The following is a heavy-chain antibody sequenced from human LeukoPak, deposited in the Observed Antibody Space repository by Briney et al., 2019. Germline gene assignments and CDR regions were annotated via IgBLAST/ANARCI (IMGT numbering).Heavy chain of an antibody. CDR2: IYYSGST. CDR1: GGSISSSSYY. D-gene: IGHD6-6*01. CDR3: ARFQLGALDY. Sequence: PSETLSLTCTVSGGSISSSSYYWGWIRQPPGKGLEWIGSIYYSGSTYYNPSLKSRVTISVDTSKNQFSLKLSSVTAADTAVYYCARFQLGALDYWGQGTLVTVSS. J-gene: IGHJ4*02. V-gene: IGHV4-39*01.